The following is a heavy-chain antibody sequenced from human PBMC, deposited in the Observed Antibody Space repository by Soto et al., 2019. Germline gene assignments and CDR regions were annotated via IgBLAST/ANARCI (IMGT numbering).Heavy chain of an antibody. Sequence: GASVKVSCKASGYTFNTYAITWVRQAPGQGLEWMGWISGYNGNTSYAQTLQGRGTMTTDTSTSTAYLELRSLRSDDTAVYYCARTVEYDSIPYYYADFWGQGTLVTVSS. CDR3: ARTVEYDSIPYYYADF. V-gene: IGHV1-18*01. CDR2: ISGYNGNT. J-gene: IGHJ4*01. D-gene: IGHD2-21*01. CDR1: GYTFNTYA.